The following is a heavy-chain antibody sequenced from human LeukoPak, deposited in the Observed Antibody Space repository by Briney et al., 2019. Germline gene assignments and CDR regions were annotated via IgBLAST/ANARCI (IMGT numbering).Heavy chain of an antibody. CDR1: GFTFSSYA. V-gene: IGHV3-30*04. J-gene: IGHJ4*02. CDR3: ARDRDYYDSSGYYGYFDY. CDR2: IQYDGSNK. D-gene: IGHD3-22*01. Sequence: GGSLRLSCAASGFTFSSYAMHSVRQAPGKGLEWVAVIQYDGSNKYYADSVKGRFTISRDNSKNTLYLQMNSLRAEDTAVYYCARDRDYYDSSGYYGYFDYWGQGTLVTVSS.